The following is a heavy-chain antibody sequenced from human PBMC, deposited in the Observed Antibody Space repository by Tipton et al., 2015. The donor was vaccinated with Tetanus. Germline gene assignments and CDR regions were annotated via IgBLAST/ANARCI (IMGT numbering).Heavy chain of an antibody. J-gene: IGHJ4*02. D-gene: IGHD3-10*02. CDR2: ISVYNGNT. Sequence: QSGPEVKKPGASVKVSCKASGYTFNTFGISWVRQAPGQGLEWMGWISVYNGNTNYGQNVQGRVTFNADMPTRTVFLEMRNLTYGDTAVYFCARSSIDLFFWGQGTLITVSS. V-gene: IGHV1-18*01. CDR3: ARSSIDLFF. CDR1: GYTFNTFG.